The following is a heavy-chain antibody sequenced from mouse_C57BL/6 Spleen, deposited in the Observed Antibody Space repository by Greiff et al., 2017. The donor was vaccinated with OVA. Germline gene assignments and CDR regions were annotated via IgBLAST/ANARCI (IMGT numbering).Heavy chain of an antibody. CDR3: ATIDSSGYPSFAY. CDR2: IWSGGST. V-gene: IGHV2-2*01. CDR1: GFSLTSYG. J-gene: IGHJ3*01. Sequence: VKVVESGPGLVQPSQSLSITCTVSGFSLTSYGVHWVRQSPGKGLEWLGVIWSGGSTDYNAAFISRLSISKDNSKSQVFFKMNSLQADDTAIYYCATIDSSGYPSFAYWGQGTLVTVSA. D-gene: IGHD3-2*02.